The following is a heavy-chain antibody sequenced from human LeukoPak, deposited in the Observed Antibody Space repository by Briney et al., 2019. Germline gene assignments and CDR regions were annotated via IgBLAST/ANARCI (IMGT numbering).Heavy chain of an antibody. Sequence: GGSLRLSCAASGFTFSNYAMSWVRQAPGKGLEWFSAISGSGGAIYYADSVKGRFTISRDNSKNTLYLQMNSLRAEDTAVYYCAKSDCGGDCYADYWGQGTLVTVSS. CDR3: AKSDCGGDCYADY. CDR1: GFTFSNYA. CDR2: ISGSGGAI. J-gene: IGHJ4*02. V-gene: IGHV3-23*01. D-gene: IGHD2-21*02.